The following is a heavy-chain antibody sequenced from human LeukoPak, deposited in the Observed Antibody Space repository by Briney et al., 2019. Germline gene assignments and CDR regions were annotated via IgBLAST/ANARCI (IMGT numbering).Heavy chain of an antibody. CDR1: GFTFSSYA. CDR3: AKGIRITIFGVVTPDDY. D-gene: IGHD3-3*01. V-gene: IGHV3-23*01. J-gene: IGHJ4*02. Sequence: GGSLRLSCAASGFTFSSYAMSWVRQAPGKGLEWVSAISGSGGSTYYADSVKGRFTISRDNSKNTLYLQMNSLRAEDTAVYYCAKGIRITIFGVVTPDDYWGQGTLVTVSS. CDR2: ISGSGGST.